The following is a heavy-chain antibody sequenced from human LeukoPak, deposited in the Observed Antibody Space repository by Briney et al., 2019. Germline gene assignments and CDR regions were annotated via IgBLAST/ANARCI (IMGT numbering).Heavy chain of an antibody. Sequence: GGSLRLSCAASGFTFSEYAMSWVGQAPGKGLEWVSAITGSGGSIYYADSVKGRFTISRDNSINTLFLQMNSLRAEDTAVYYCAKDRGYSYGYPYFDYWGQGTLVTVSS. J-gene: IGHJ4*02. CDR1: GFTFSEYA. CDR2: ITGSGGSI. CDR3: AKDRGYSYGYPYFDY. V-gene: IGHV3-23*01. D-gene: IGHD5-18*01.